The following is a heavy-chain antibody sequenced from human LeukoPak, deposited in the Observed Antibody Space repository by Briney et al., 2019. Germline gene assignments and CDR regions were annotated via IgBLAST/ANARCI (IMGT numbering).Heavy chain of an antibody. J-gene: IGHJ3*02. CDR2: IKQDGSEK. V-gene: IGHV3-7*01. CDR3: ARERAYYYDSSGYYITDAFDI. Sequence: GGSLRLSCAASGFTFSSYWMSWVRQAPGKGLEWVANIKQDGSEKYYVDSVKGRFTISRDNAKNSLYLQMNSLRAEDTAVYYCARERAYYYDSSGYYITDAFDIWGQGTMVTVSS. CDR1: GFTFSSYW. D-gene: IGHD3-22*01.